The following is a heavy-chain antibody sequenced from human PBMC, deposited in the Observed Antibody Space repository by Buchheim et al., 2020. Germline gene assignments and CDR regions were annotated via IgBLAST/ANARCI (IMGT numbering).Heavy chain of an antibody. J-gene: IGHJ4*02. CDR1: GFTFSRYA. CDR2: ISYDGSNK. D-gene: IGHD1-26*01. CDR3: SSQWELFPY. V-gene: IGHV3-30*04. Sequence: QVQLVESGGGVVQPGRSLRLSCAASGFTFSRYALHWVRQAPGKGLEWVAVISYDGSNKYYADSVKGRFTXSRDNSKNTMYLQMNSLRAEDTAVYYCSSQWELFPYWGQGTL.